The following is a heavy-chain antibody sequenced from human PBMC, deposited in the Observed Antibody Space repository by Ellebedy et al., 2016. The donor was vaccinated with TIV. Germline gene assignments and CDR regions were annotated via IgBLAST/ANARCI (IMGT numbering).Heavy chain of an antibody. CDR1: GFTFSSYG. D-gene: IGHD3-10*01. J-gene: IGHJ6*02. V-gene: IGHV1-18*01. Sequence: GESLKISXAASGFTFSSYGISWVRQAPGQGLEWMGWISAYNGNTNYAQKLQGRVTMTTDTSTSTAYMELRSLRSDDTAVYYCASSAPLDYYGSDWDYYYYGMDVWGQGTTVTVSS. CDR3: ASSAPLDYYGSDWDYYYYGMDV. CDR2: ISAYNGNT.